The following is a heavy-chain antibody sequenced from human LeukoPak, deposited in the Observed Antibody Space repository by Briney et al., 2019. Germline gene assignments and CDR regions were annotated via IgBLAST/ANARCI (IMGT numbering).Heavy chain of an antibody. D-gene: IGHD6-13*01. CDR1: GFTVSSNY. Sequence: PGGSLRLSCAASGFTVSSNYMSWVRQAPGKGLEGVSVIYSGGSTYYADSVKGRFTISRDNSKNTLYLQMNSLRAEDTAVYYCAKEGGIAAAGTSQGFDYWGQGTLVTVSS. V-gene: IGHV3-53*01. J-gene: IGHJ4*02. CDR2: IYSGGST. CDR3: AKEGGIAAAGTSQGFDY.